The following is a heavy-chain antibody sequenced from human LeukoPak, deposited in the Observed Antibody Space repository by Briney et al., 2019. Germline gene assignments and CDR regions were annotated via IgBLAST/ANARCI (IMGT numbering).Heavy chain of an antibody. J-gene: IGHJ4*02. CDR3: ARGPLESGGYYFDY. Sequence: PSETLSLTCTVSGGSISSGDYYWSWIRQPPGKGLEWIGYIYYSGSTYYNPSLKSRVTISVDTSKNRFSLKLSSVTAADTAMYYCARGPLESGGYYFDYWGQGTLVTVSS. D-gene: IGHD3-10*01. CDR1: GGSISSGDYY. CDR2: IYYSGST. V-gene: IGHV4-30-4*01.